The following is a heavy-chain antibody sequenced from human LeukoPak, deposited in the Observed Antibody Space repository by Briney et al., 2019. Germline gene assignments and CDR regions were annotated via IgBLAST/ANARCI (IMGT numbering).Heavy chain of an antibody. J-gene: IGHJ4*02. D-gene: IGHD6-13*01. CDR1: GVTFSSHW. V-gene: IGHV3-23*01. CDR3: AKAGYSSSWPLDY. CDR2: LSGSGSTT. Sequence: GGSLRLSCAASGVTFSSHWMHWVRQAPGKGLEWVSALSGSGSTTYYADSVKGRFTISRDNSKNTLLLEMNSLRVEDTAVYYCAKAGYSSSWPLDYWGQGTQVTVSS.